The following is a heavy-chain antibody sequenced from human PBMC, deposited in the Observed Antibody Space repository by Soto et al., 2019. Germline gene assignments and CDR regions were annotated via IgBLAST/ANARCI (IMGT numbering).Heavy chain of an antibody. V-gene: IGHV1-18*01. CDR2: ISAYNGNT. D-gene: IGHD3-16*02. Sequence: ASVKVSCKASGYTFTSYGISWVRQAPGQGLEWMGWISAYNGNTNYAQKLQGRVTMTTDTSTSTAYMELRSLRSDDTAVYYCARDRSYPQLDYYYGMDVWGQGTTVTVSS. CDR1: GYTFTSYG. J-gene: IGHJ6*02. CDR3: ARDRSYPQLDYYYGMDV.